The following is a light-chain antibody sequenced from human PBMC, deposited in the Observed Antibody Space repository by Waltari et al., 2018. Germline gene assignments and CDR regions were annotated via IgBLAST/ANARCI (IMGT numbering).Light chain of an antibody. V-gene: IGKV3-20*01. CDR1: HNIGNNY. Sequence: EVGLPQSPGTLSLSPGERATLSFRASHNIGNNYLAGYQQKPGQAPTLLIFGASSRATGIPDRFSGSGSGTDFTLTISRLEPEDFAVYYCQQYVGSPPWTFGQGTKVEIK. CDR3: QQYVGSPPWT. J-gene: IGKJ1*01. CDR2: GAS.